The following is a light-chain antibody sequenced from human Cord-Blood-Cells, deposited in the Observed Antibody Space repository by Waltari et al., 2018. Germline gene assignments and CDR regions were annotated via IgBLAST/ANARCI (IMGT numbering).Light chain of an antibody. V-gene: IGKV4-1*01. CDR2: WAS. CDR1: QSVLYSSNNKNY. Sequence: DIVMTQSPDSLAVSLGERATINCKSSQSVLYSSNNKNYVAWYQQKPGQPPKLLIYWASTRESWVPDRFIGSGSGTDFTLTISSLQAEDVAVYYCQQYYSTPLTFGGGTKVEIK. CDR3: QQYYSTPLT. J-gene: IGKJ4*01.